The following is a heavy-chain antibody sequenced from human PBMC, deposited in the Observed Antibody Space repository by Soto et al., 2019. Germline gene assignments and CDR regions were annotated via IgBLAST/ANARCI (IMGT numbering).Heavy chain of an antibody. D-gene: IGHD2-15*01. J-gene: IGHJ4*02. CDR1: GYTFTSYG. CDR2: ISAYNGNT. CDR3: AREGVVVVAATFMEYYFDY. Sequence: ASVKVSCKASGYTFTSYGISWVRQAPGQGLEWMGWISAYNGNTNYAQKLQGRVTMTTDTSTSTAYMELRSLRSDDTAVYYCAREGVVVVAATFMEYYFDYWGQGTLVTVSS. V-gene: IGHV1-18*01.